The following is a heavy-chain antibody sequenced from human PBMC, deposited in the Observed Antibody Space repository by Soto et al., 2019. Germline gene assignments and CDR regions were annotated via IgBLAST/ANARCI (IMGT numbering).Heavy chain of an antibody. J-gene: IGHJ4*02. V-gene: IGHV3-7*01. CDR1: GFTFRNYW. Sequence: EVQLVESGGGLVQPGGSLRLSCAASGFTFRNYWMSWVRQAPGKGLEWVANIKQDGTEKNYVDSVRGRFTTSRDNAKNSLDLQMNSLTAEDTAVYYCASVAIRGQGTLVTVSS. D-gene: IGHD5-12*01. CDR3: ASVAI. CDR2: IKQDGTEK.